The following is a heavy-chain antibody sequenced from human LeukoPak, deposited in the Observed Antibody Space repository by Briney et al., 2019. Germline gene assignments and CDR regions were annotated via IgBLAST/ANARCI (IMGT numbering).Heavy chain of an antibody. V-gene: IGHV3-7*04. J-gene: IGHJ4*02. CDR1: VFSFSTYW. CDR2: IKKDGTEK. D-gene: IGHD2-15*01. Sequence: GFSLTLSCAASVFSFSTYWMSWIRQAPGTGLEWVADIKKDGTEKYYLDSLKGRFTVSRDNANNSLYLQINSLRVEDTAVYYCWRGSFVVLTGFDYWGEGSLVTVSS. CDR3: WRGSFVVLTGFDY.